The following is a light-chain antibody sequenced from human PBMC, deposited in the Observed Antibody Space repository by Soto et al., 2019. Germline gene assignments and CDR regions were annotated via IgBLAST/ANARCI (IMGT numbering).Light chain of an antibody. Sequence: ENVLTQSPATLSLSTGERATLSCRASQSVSRYLAWYQHKVGQAPRLLIYDASNRATGIPARFSGSGSGTDFTLTISSLEPEDFAVYYCQQRSDWPPITFGQGTRLEIK. CDR1: QSVSRY. V-gene: IGKV3-11*01. CDR3: QQRSDWPPIT. J-gene: IGKJ5*01. CDR2: DAS.